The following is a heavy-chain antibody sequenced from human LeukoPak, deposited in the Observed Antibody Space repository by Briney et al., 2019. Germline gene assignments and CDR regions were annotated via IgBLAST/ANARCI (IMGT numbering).Heavy chain of an antibody. D-gene: IGHD4-23*01. J-gene: IGHJ4*02. CDR3: AKCGGNRGPLYYFDY. CDR2: TGGSGGDT. V-gene: IGHV3-23*01. Sequence: GGPLRLSCAASGFTFSSSAMSWVRQAPGKWLEWVSATGGSGGDTYYGDSVKGRFTISRDNSKSTLYLQMNSLRAEDTAVYYCAKCGGNRGPLYYFDYWGQGTLVTVSS. CDR1: GFTFSSSA.